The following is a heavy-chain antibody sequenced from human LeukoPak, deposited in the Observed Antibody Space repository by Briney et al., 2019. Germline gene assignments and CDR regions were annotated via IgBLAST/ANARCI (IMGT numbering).Heavy chain of an antibody. CDR3: AGGFAYGVDKPFDY. J-gene: IGHJ4*02. CDR2: IYYSGST. CDR1: GGSISSYY. D-gene: IGHD4-17*01. Sequence: SETLSLTCTVSGGSISSYYWSWIRQPPGKGLEWIGYIYYSGSTNYNPSLKSRVTISVDTSKNQFSLKLSSVTAADTAVYYCAGGFAYGVDKPFDYWGQGTLVTVSS. V-gene: IGHV4-59*08.